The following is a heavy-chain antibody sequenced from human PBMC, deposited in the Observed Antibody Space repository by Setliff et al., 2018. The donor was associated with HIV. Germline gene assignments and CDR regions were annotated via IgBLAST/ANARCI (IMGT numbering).Heavy chain of an antibody. CDR1: GYTFTDYF. V-gene: IGHV1-2*02. CDR3: ARDSYYDSSGYYYLPPHAFDI. D-gene: IGHD3-22*01. CDR2: INPNSGGT. J-gene: IGHJ3*02. Sequence: ASVKVSCKSSGYTFTDYFMHWVRQAPGQGPEWMGWINPNSGGTNYAQKFQGRVTMTRDTSISTAYMELSRLRSDDTAVYYCARDSYYDSSGYYYLPPHAFDIWGQGTMVTVSS.